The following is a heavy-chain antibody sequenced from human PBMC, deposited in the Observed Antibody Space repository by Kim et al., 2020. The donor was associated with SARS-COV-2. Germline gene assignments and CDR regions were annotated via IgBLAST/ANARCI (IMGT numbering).Heavy chain of an antibody. CDR1: GFTFSSYG. D-gene: IGHD4-17*01. Sequence: GGSLRLSCAASGFTFSSYGMHWVRQAPGKGLEWVAVISYDGSNKYYADSVKGRFTISRDNSKNTLYLQMNRLRAEDTAVYYCAKDYGDRYPYYYYVMDV. V-gene: IGHV3-30*18. CDR3: AKDYGDRYPYYYYVMDV. CDR2: ISYDGSNK. J-gene: IGHJ6*01.